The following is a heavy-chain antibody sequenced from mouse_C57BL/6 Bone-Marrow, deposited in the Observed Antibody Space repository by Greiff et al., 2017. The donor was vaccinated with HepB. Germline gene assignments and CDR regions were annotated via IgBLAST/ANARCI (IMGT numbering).Heavy chain of an antibody. Sequence: QVQLQQPGAELVRPGSSVKLSCKASGYTFTSYWMHWVKQRPRQGLEWIGNIDPSDSDTHYNQKFKDKATLTVDKSSSTAYMQLSSLTSEDSAVYYCARLLSRAMDYWGQGTSVTVSS. D-gene: IGHD1-1*02. CDR2: IDPSDSDT. CDR1: GYTFTSYW. J-gene: IGHJ4*01. CDR3: ARLLSRAMDY. V-gene: IGHV1-52*01.